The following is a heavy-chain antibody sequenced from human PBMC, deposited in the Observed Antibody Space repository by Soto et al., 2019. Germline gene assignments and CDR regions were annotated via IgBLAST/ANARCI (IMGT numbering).Heavy chain of an antibody. CDR1: GYTFTSYG. J-gene: IGHJ6*02. CDR3: ARGTGSGMDV. V-gene: IGHV1-18*01. Sequence: ASVKVSCKASGYTFTSYGISWVRQAPGQGLEWMGWINAGNGNTKYSQKFQGRVTITRDTSASTAYMEVSSLRSEDTAVYYCARGTGSGMDVWGQGTTVTVSS. CDR2: INAGNGNT. D-gene: IGHD3-3*01.